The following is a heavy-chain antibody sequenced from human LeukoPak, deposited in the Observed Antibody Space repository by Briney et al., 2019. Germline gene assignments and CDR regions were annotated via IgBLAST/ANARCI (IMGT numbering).Heavy chain of an antibody. CDR1: GYTFTAYY. CDR3: ARDSGTYSSSRYDNLDY. Sequence: EASVKVSCTASGYTFTAYYVHWVRQAPGQGLEWMGRINPNSGDTNYAQKFQGRVTMTRDTSISTAYMELSRLTSDDTAVYYCARDSGTYSSSRYDNLDYWGQGTLVTVSS. CDR2: INPNSGDT. J-gene: IGHJ4*02. D-gene: IGHD6-13*01. V-gene: IGHV1-2*06.